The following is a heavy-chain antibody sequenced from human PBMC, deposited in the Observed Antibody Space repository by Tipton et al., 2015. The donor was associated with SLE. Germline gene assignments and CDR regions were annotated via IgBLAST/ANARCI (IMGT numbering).Heavy chain of an antibody. D-gene: IGHD2/OR15-2a*01. V-gene: IGHV4-4*07. J-gene: IGHJ3*02. CDR2: ISTSGDT. Sequence: TLSLTCNVSGVSISSSYWSCFRQPAGKGLVWIGRISTSGDTDDNPSLKSRVTMSVDMSKNQIFLKMTSVTAADSAVYFCARVWLNNAFDIWGLGTRVTVSS. CDR1: GVSISSSY. CDR3: ARVWLNNAFDI.